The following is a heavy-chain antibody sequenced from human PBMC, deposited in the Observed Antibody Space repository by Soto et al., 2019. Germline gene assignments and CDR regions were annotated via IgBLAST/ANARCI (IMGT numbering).Heavy chain of an antibody. J-gene: IGHJ4*02. Sequence: QVQLVQSGAEVKKPGSSVKVSCKASGGTFSSYAISWVRQAPGQGLEWMGGIIPIFGAANYAQKFQGRVTITADESTSTAYMELSSLRSEDTAVYYCASSPYKGYDILTTYYFDYWGQGTLVTVSS. CDR1: GGTFSSYA. V-gene: IGHV1-69*01. CDR3: ASSPYKGYDILTTYYFDY. D-gene: IGHD3-9*01. CDR2: IIPIFGAA.